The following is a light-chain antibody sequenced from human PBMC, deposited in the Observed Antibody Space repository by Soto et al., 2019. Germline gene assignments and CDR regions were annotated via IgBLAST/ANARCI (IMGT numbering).Light chain of an antibody. CDR2: LNSDGSH. J-gene: IGLJ1*01. Sequence: QPVLTQSPSASASLGASVRLTCTLSSGHSSYAIAWHQQQPEKGPRYLMKLNSDGSHNKGDGIPDRFSGSSSRAERYLTISSLQSEDEADYYCQTWGTGIQVFGTGTKVTVL. V-gene: IGLV4-69*01. CDR1: SGHSSYA. CDR3: QTWGTGIQV.